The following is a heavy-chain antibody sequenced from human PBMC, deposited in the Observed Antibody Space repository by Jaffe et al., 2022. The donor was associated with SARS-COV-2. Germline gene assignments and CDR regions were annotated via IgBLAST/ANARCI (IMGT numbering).Heavy chain of an antibody. CDR1: GGTFSSYA. CDR3: ARASQPLYPGPFDY. J-gene: IGHJ4*02. V-gene: IGHV1-69*01. CDR2: IIPIFGTA. Sequence: QVQLVQSGAEVKKPGSSVKVSCKASGGTFSSYAISWVRQAPGQGLEWMGGIIPIFGTANYAQKFQGRVTITADESTSTAYMELSSLRSEDTAVYYCARASQPLYPGPFDYWGQGTLVTVSS. D-gene: IGHD2-2*02.